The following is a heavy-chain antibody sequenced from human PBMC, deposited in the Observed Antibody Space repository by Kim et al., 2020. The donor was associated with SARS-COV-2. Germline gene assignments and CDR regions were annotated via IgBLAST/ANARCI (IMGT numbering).Heavy chain of an antibody. J-gene: IGHJ3*02. V-gene: IGHV3-30*01. D-gene: IGHD3-22*01. Sequence: SVKGRFTISRDNSKNTLYLQMNSLRAEDTAVYYCARDEYYDSSGLGAFDIWGQGTMVTVSS. CDR3: ARDEYYDSSGLGAFDI.